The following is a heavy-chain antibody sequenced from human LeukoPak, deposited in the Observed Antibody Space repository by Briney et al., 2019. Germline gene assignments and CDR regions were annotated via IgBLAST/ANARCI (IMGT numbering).Heavy chain of an antibody. J-gene: IGHJ4*02. CDR2: IYHSGST. CDR3: ARGSSTIYLTN. Sequence: SETLSLTCTVSGYSISSGYYWGWIRQPPGKGLEWIGSIYHSGSTYYNPSLKSRVTIAVDTSKNQFSLKLSSETAADTAVYYCARGSSTIYLTNWGQGNLVTVSS. D-gene: IGHD3-9*01. CDR1: GYSISSGYY. V-gene: IGHV4-38-2*02.